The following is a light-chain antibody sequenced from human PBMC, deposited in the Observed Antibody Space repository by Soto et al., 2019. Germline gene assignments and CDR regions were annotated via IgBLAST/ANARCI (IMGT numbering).Light chain of an antibody. V-gene: IGKV2-30*01. CDR3: MQGTHCPPYT. Sequence: DVVVTQSPLSLPVTLGRPASISCRSRQSLVYTDGDTYLNWFQQRPGQSPRRLIFRVSNRGAGVPDRFISSGAGTNFTLKISRGEAEDVGVSYYMQGTHCPPYTFGQGTKLEIK. J-gene: IGKJ2*01. CDR2: RVS. CDR1: QSLVYTDGDTY.